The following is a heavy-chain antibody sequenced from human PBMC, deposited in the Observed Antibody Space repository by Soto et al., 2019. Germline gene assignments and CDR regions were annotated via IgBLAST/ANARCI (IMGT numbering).Heavy chain of an antibody. Sequence: SQTLSLTCAVYGGSFSGYYWSWIRQPPGKGLEWIGEINHSGSTNYNPSLKSRVTISVDTSKNQFSLKLSSVTAADTAVYYCARLGIADYWGQGTLVTVSS. V-gene: IGHV4-34*01. D-gene: IGHD3-16*01. CDR2: INHSGST. CDR1: GGSFSGYY. CDR3: ARLGIADY. J-gene: IGHJ4*02.